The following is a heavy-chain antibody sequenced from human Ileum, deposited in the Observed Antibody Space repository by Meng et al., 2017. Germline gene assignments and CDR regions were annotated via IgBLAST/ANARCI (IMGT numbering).Heavy chain of an antibody. CDR3: ARIYIAAAGTHFDY. V-gene: IGHV3-21*01. J-gene: IGHJ4*02. D-gene: IGHD6-13*01. CDR1: GFTFNSYS. CDR2: ISSSSSYI. Sequence: GESLKISCAASGFTFNSYSMNWVRQAPGKGLEWVSSISSSSSYIYYADSVKGRFTISRDNAKNSLYLQMNSLRAEDTAVYYCARIYIAAAGTHFDYWGQGTLVTVSS.